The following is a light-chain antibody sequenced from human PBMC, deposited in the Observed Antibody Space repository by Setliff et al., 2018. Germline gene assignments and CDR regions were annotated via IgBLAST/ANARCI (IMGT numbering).Light chain of an antibody. J-gene: IGLJ1*01. V-gene: IGLV2-14*01. CDR1: SSDVGSYDL. Sequence: QSALTQPASVSGSPGQSITISCSGTSSDVGSYDLASWYQQHPGTAPKLIISDVNNRPSGVSNRFSGSKSGNTASLTISGLQAEDEAAYYCCAYTGSSTYVFGTGTKVTVL. CDR3: CAYTGSSTYV. CDR2: DVN.